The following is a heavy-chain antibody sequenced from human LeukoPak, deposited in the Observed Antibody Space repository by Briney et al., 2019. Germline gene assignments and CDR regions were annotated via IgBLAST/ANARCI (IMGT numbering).Heavy chain of an antibody. CDR1: GFTFSSYW. V-gene: IGHV3-74*01. CDR2: INSDGSST. CDR3: ATGRVVISYFHY. J-gene: IGHJ4*02. D-gene: IGHD3-3*01. Sequence: GGSLRLSCAASGFTFSSYWMYWVRQAPGKGLECVSRINSDGSSTTYADSVKGRFTISRDNAKNTLYLQMNSLRAEDTAVYYCATGRVVISYFHYWGQGTLVTVSS.